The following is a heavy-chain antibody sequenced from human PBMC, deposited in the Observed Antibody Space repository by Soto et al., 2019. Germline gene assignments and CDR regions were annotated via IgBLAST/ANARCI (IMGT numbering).Heavy chain of an antibody. CDR3: ARDQGAR. V-gene: IGHV3-7*05. CDR2: IKQDGSEK. Sequence: EVQLVESGGGLVQPGGSLRLSCEASGFTFSSFWMSWVPQAQGKGLEWVANIKQDGSEKYYVDSVKGRLTISRDNAKNSLYLQMNSLRAEDTAVYYCARDQGARWGQGTLVTVSS. CDR1: GFTFSSFW. J-gene: IGHJ4*02.